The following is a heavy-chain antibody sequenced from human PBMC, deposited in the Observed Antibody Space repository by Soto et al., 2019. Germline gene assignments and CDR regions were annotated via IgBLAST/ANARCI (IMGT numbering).Heavy chain of an antibody. J-gene: IGHJ4*02. Sequence: QVQLVQSGAEVKKPGASVKVSCKASGYTFTSYAIHWVRQAPGQRLEWMGWINAGNGNTKYSQKFQDRVTITRDTSASTAYMELSRLRSEDTAVYYCARDLGGGPDYWGQGTLVTVSS. CDR2: INAGNGNT. V-gene: IGHV1-3*01. D-gene: IGHD2-15*01. CDR3: ARDLGGGPDY. CDR1: GYTFTSYA.